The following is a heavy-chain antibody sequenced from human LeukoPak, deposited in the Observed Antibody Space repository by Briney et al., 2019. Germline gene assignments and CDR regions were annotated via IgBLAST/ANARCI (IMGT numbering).Heavy chain of an antibody. V-gene: IGHV3-53*01. CDR3: SKGLGLSYWYLDL. CDR2: IYSGGST. J-gene: IGHJ2*01. CDR1: GFTVSSNY. D-gene: IGHD1-26*01. Sequence: GGSLRLSCAASGFTVSSNYMSWVRQAPGKGLEWVSVIYSGGSTYFGDSVKGRFTISRDNSKSVLYLQMNTLRAEDTAVYYCSKGLGLSYWYLDLWGRGTLVTVSS.